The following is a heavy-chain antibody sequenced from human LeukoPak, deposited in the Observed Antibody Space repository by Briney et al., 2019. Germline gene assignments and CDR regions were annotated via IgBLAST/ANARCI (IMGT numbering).Heavy chain of an antibody. Sequence: PSETVSLTCTVSGGSISSYYWSWIRQPPGKGLEWIGYIYDSGSTNYNPSLKSRVTISVDTSKNQFSLKLSSVTAADTAVYYCARQRSIAARRTPFFDYWGQGTLVTVSS. V-gene: IGHV4-59*08. CDR3: ARQRSIAARRTPFFDY. CDR1: GGSISSYY. CDR2: IYDSGST. J-gene: IGHJ4*02. D-gene: IGHD6-6*01.